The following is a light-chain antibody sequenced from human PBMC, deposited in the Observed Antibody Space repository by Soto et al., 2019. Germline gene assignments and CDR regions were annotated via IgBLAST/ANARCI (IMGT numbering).Light chain of an antibody. CDR2: LGS. Sequence: DIVMTQSPLSLPVTPGEPASISCRSSQSLLFSNGYNYLDWYLQKPGQSPQLLISLGSNRAPGVPDRFGGSGSGTDFTLKISRVEAEDVGVYYCMQGVQTPFTFGPGTKVDIK. CDR3: MQGVQTPFT. CDR1: QSLLFSNGYNY. J-gene: IGKJ3*01. V-gene: IGKV2-28*01.